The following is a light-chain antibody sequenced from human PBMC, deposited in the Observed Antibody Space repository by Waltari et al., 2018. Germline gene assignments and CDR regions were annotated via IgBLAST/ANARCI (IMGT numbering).Light chain of an antibody. V-gene: IGKV1D-8*02. CDR3: QQYYSFPGT. Sequence: AIWMTQSPSFPSASTAARVTISSRLSQGISSYSAWYQQTPGKAPELLIDAASTLQSGVPSRFSGSGSGTDFTLTISCLQSEDFATYDCQQYYSFPGTFGQGAKVEIK. CDR1: QGISSY. CDR2: AAS. J-gene: IGKJ1*01.